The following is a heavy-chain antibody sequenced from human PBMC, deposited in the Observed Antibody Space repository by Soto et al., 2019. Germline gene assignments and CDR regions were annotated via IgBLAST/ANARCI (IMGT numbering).Heavy chain of an antibody. CDR1: GFTFSNYP. D-gene: IGHD3-16*01. CDR3: ARSRGAFDY. Sequence: ESGGGVVQPGRSLRLSCAASGFTFSNYPMHWVRQAPGKGLEWVAVISFDGSDKYYADSVKGRFTISRDNSKNTLYLQMNSLRPEDTAVYYCARSRGAFDYWGQGTLVTVSS. CDR2: ISFDGSDK. J-gene: IGHJ4*02. V-gene: IGHV3-30-3*01.